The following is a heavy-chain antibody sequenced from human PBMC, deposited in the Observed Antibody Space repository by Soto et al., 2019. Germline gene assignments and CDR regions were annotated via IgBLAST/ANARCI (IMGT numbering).Heavy chain of an antibody. V-gene: IGHV1-18*01. D-gene: IGHD3-16*02. J-gene: IGHJ6*02. CDR3: AMVDNFVTPTPQDV. CDR1: GYIFVNYG. Sequence: QVQLVQSGDEVKKPGASVKVSCKASGYIFVNYGIAWVRQAPGQGLEWMGWISPYTGNTHSASKVQGRLTMTTDTSTSTAYIDLGSLTSDDTAVYYWAMVDNFVTPTPQDVWGQGTTVTVSS. CDR2: ISPYTGNT.